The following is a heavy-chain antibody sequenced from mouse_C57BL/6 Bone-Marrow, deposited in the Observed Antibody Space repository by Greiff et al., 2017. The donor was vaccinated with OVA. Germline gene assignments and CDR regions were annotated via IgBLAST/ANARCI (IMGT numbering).Heavy chain of an antibody. CDR3: ARGGLYYSNWFAY. CDR1: GYTFTDYY. D-gene: IGHD2-5*01. CDR2: IYPGSGNT. V-gene: IGHV1-76*01. Sequence: VQLQQSGAELVRPGASVKLSCKASGYTFTDYYINWVKQRPGQGLEWIARIYPGSGNTYYNEKFKGKATLTAEKSSSTAYMQLSSLTSEDSAVYFCARGGLYYSNWFAYWGQGTLVTVSA. J-gene: IGHJ3*01.